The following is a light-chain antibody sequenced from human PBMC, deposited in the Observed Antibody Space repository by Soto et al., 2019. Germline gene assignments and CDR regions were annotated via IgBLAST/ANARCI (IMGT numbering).Light chain of an antibody. CDR2: GTS. CDR3: QQYGSSPPWT. J-gene: IGKJ1*01. V-gene: IGKV3-20*01. CDR1: QSVGTRF. Sequence: EIVLTQSPGTLSLSPGERATLSCRASQSVGTRFLAWYQQLPGQAPRLLIYGTSTRAAGIPDRFIGSGSGTDFTLTISRLEPEDFAVYYCQQYGSSPPWTFGQGTKVEIK.